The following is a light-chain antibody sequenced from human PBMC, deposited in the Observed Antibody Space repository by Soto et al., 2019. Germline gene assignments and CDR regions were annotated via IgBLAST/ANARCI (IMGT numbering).Light chain of an antibody. CDR2: QVS. CDR3: VQGTHWPWT. CDR1: QGLVYSDGNTF. J-gene: IGKJ1*01. Sequence: DVVMTQSPLSLSVTLRQPASISCRSSQGLVYSDGNTFLNWFHQRPGQSARRLIYQVSNRDSGVPDSFSGSGSGTDYTLTISGVEAEDVGIYYCVQGTHWPWTFGQGTKVEIK. V-gene: IGKV2-30*01.